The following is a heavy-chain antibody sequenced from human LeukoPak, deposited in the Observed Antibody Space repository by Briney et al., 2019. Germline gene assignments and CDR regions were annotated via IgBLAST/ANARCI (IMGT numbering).Heavy chain of an antibody. D-gene: IGHD6-13*01. CDR1: GYTFTASF. V-gene: IGHV1-2*02. CDR3: ARDFGSSSTWYEFDY. J-gene: IGHJ4*02. Sequence: GASVKVSCKSSGYTFTASFIHWVRQAPGQGLEWMGWINPDSGVAKYAQNFQGRVTMARDTSISTASMEMRSLKSDDTAVYYCARDFGSSSTWYEFDYWGQGTLVTVFS. CDR2: INPDSGVA.